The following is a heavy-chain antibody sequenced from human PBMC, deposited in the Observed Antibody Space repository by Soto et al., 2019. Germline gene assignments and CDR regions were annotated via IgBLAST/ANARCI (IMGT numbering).Heavy chain of an antibody. CDR3: ARDLSSGGLLWFGELLSPGDYYYMDV. V-gene: IGHV1-46*03. Sequence: ASVKVSCKASGYTFTSYYMHWVRQAPGQGLEWMGIINPSGGSTSYAQKFQGRVTMTRDTSTSTVYMGLSSLRSEDTAVYYCARDLSSGGLLWFGELLSPGDYYYMDVWGKGTTVTVSS. J-gene: IGHJ6*03. CDR1: GYTFTSYY. D-gene: IGHD3-10*01. CDR2: INPSGGST.